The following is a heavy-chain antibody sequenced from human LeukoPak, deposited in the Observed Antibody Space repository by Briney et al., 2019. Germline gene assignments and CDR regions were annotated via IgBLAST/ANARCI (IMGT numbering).Heavy chain of an antibody. Sequence: GASVKVSCKASGGTFSSYAISWVRQAPGQGLEWMGRIIPILGIANYAQKFQGRVTITADKSTSTAYMELSSLRSEDTAVYYCARRRDGYNYYYYYGMDVWGQGTTVTVSS. CDR1: GGTFSSYA. CDR3: ARRRDGYNYYYYYGMDV. J-gene: IGHJ6*02. CDR2: IIPILGIA. D-gene: IGHD5-24*01. V-gene: IGHV1-69*04.